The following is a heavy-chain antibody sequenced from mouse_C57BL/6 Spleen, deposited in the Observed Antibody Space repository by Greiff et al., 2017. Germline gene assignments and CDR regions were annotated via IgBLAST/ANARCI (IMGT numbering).Heavy chain of an antibody. V-gene: IGHV1-61*01. CDR2: IYPSDSET. CDR1: GYTFTSYW. Sequence: QVQLQQPGAELVRPGSSVKLSCKASGYTFTSYWMDWVKQRPGQGLEWIGNIYPSDSETHYNQKFKDKATLTVDKSSSTAYMQLNSLTSEDSAVYYCARGYDYDEGEVFDYWGQGTTLTVSS. J-gene: IGHJ2*01. D-gene: IGHD2-4*01. CDR3: ARGYDYDEGEVFDY.